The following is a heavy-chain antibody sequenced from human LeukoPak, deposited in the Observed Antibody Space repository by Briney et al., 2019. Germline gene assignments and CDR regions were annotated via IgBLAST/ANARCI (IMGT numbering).Heavy chain of an antibody. CDR3: TRVSRSGSYSDF. V-gene: IGHV3-49*04. J-gene: IGHJ4*02. D-gene: IGHD3-10*01. CDR1: GFTFGDYA. Sequence: GGSLRLSCTTSGFTFGDYAMSWVRQAPGKGLEWVGLIRSQGYGGTTQYAASVKGRFTISRDDSKSIAYLQMNSLKTEDTAVYYCTRVSRSGSYSDFWGQGTLVTVSS. CDR2: IRSQGYGGTT.